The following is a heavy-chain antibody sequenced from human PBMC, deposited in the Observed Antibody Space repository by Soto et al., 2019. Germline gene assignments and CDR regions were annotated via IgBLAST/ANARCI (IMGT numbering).Heavy chain of an antibody. CDR2: ISGSGGST. V-gene: IGHV3-23*01. CDR1: GFTFSSYA. CDR3: AKVRPPTDFPQNYYYYYGMDV. Sequence: GGSLRLSCAASGFTFSSYAMSWVRQAPGKGLEWVSAISGSGGSTYYADSVKGRFTISRDNSKNTLYLQMNSLRAEDTAVYYCAKVRPPTDFPQNYYYYYGMDVWGQGTTVTVSS. D-gene: IGHD3-3*01. J-gene: IGHJ6*02.